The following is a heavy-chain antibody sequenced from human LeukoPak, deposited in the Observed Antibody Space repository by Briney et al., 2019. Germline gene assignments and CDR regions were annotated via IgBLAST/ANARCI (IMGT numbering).Heavy chain of an antibody. Sequence: GGSLRLSCAASGFTFSSYWMSWVRQAPGKGLEWVANINQDGSDKYYVDSVKGRFTISRDNAKNSMYLQMNSVRAEDTAVCYCARDLLPDRSGYYYWGQGTLVTVSS. CDR2: INQDGSDK. CDR1: GFTFSSYW. CDR3: ARDLLPDRSGYYY. V-gene: IGHV3-7*01. D-gene: IGHD3-22*01. J-gene: IGHJ4*02.